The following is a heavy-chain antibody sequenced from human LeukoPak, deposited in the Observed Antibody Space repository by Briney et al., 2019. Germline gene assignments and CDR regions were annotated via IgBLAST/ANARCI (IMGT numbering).Heavy chain of an antibody. Sequence: ASVKVSCKASGYTFTSYGINWVRQATGQGLEWMGWMNPNNGNTGYAQKFQGRLTMTRNTSIGTAYMELSSLRSEDTAVYYCARGLEMEVAAYWGQGTLVTVSS. J-gene: IGHJ4*02. D-gene: IGHD5-24*01. CDR1: GYTFTSYG. CDR3: ARGLEMEVAAY. V-gene: IGHV1-8*01. CDR2: MNPNNGNT.